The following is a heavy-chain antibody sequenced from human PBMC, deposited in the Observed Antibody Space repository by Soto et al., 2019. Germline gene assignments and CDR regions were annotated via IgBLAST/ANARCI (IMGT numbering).Heavy chain of an antibody. Sequence: VQLLESGGDLIQPGGSLRLSCAASGFTFNIYAMTWVRQAPGKGLEWVSAISRYGDFTYYADSVEGRFTISRDNSKNTLYLQMNRLRAEDTAVYYCAKDRYLDHDSRGYLFDNWGQGTLVTVSS. V-gene: IGHV3-23*01. D-gene: IGHD3-22*01. CDR2: ISRYGDFT. J-gene: IGHJ4*02. CDR3: AKDRYLDHDSRGYLFDN. CDR1: GFTFNIYA.